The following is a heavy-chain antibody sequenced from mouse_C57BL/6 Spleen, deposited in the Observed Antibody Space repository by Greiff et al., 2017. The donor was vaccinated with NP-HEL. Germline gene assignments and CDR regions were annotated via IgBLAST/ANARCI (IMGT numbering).Heavy chain of an antibody. V-gene: IGHV5-17*01. D-gene: IGHD2-1*01. CDR2: IRSGSSTI. Sequence: EVQVVESGGGLVKPGGSLKLSCAASGFTFSDYGMHWVRQAPETGLEWVAYIRSGSSTIYYAETVKGRFTIYRDNAKNTMFLQMTSLRSEYTAMYYCARNDFMVNYAMDYLGQGTSVTVS. CDR3: ARNDFMVNYAMDY. CDR1: GFTFSDYG. J-gene: IGHJ4*01.